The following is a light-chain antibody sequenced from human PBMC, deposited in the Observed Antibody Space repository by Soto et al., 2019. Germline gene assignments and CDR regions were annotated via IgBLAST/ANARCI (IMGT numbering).Light chain of an antibody. CDR2: DAS. CDR1: QSVSSY. J-gene: IGKJ4*01. CDR3: QQRSNWLT. V-gene: IGKV3-11*01. Sequence: EIVFTQSPGTLSLSPGERATLNCRASQSVSSYLAWYQQKPGQAPRILIYDASNRATGIPARFSSSGSGTDFTLTISSLEPEDFAVDYCQQRSNWLTFGGGTKVDIK.